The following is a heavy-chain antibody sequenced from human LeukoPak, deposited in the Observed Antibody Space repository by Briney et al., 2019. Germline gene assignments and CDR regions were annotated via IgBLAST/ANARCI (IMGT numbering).Heavy chain of an antibody. CDR3: ARGSGGNWFDP. CDR2: ISGSGSGDST. V-gene: IGHV3-23*01. D-gene: IGHD1-26*01. CDR1: GFTFSSYA. Sequence: GGSLRLSCAASGFTFSSYAMSWVRQAPGKGLQWVSAISGSGSGDSTYYADSVKGRFTISRDNSKNTLYLQMNSLRAEDTAVYYCARGSGGNWFDPWGQGTLVTVSS. J-gene: IGHJ5*02.